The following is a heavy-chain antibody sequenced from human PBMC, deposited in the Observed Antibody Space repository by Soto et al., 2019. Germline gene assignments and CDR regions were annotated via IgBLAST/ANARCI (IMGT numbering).Heavy chain of an antibody. CDR3: ASRRGYSGYDYYYYYGMDV. CDR2: IDPSDSYT. J-gene: IGHJ6*02. V-gene: IGHV5-10-1*01. CDR1: GYSFTSCW. Sequence: GESLKISCKGSGYSFTSCWISWVRQMPGKGLEWMGRIDPSDSYTNYSPSFQGHVTISADKSISTAYLQWSSLKASDTAMYYCASRRGYSGYDYYYYYGMDVWGQGTTVTVSS. D-gene: IGHD5-12*01.